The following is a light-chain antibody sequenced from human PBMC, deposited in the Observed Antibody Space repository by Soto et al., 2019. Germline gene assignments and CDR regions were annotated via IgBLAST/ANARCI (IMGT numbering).Light chain of an antibody. Sequence: EVGLTRSPATRSGSPGERAGLSCRASQSVGSNVVGYQHKPGQAPRLRIYGASAGATGMPARFSGSGSGTEFTLTITSLQSEDFAVYYCQQSNNWPPITFGQGTRLEIK. CDR2: GAS. CDR3: QQSNNWPPIT. CDR1: QSVGSN. J-gene: IGKJ5*01. V-gene: IGKV3-15*01.